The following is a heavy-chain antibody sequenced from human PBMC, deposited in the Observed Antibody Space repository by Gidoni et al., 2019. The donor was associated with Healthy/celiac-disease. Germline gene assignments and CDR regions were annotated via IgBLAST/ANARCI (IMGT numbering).Heavy chain of an antibody. CDR3: ASWAYLSPYGMDV. CDR2: IYYSGST. J-gene: IGHJ6*02. CDR1: GGSISSYY. V-gene: IGHV4-59*08. D-gene: IGHD3-16*01. Sequence: QVQLQESGPGLVKPSETLSLTCTVSGGSISSYYWSWIRQPPGKGLEWIGYIYYSGSTNDNPSLKRRVTISVDTSKNQFSLKLSSVTAADTAVYYCASWAYLSPYGMDVWGQGTTVTVSS.